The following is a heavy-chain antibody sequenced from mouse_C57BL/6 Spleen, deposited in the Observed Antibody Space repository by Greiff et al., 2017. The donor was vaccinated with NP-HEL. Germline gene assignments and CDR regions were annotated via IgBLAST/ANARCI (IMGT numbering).Heavy chain of an antibody. CDR2: IHPNSGST. CDR3: AGGLGEAWFAY. V-gene: IGHV1-64*01. CDR1: GYTSTSYW. D-gene: IGHD4-1*01. J-gene: IGHJ3*01. Sequence: QVQLQQPGAELVKPGASVKLSCKASGYTSTSYWMHWVKQRPGQGLEWIGMIHPNSGSTNYNEKFKSKATLTVDKSSSTAYMQLSSLTSEDSAVYYCAGGLGEAWFAYWGQGTLVTVSA.